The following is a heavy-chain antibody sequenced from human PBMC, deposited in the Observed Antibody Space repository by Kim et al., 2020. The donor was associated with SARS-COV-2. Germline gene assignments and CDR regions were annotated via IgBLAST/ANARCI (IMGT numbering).Heavy chain of an antibody. V-gene: IGHV1-46*01. Sequence: TNCARKYQGRVTMARDTSTSTVYMELSSLRSEDTAVYYCARSSGTLPFFDYWGQGTLVTVSS. J-gene: IGHJ4*02. D-gene: IGHD1-26*01. CDR2: T. CDR3: ARSSGTLPFFDY.